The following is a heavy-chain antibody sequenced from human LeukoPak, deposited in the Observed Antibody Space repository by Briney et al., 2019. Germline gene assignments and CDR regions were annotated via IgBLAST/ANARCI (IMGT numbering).Heavy chain of an antibody. V-gene: IGHV4-34*01. CDR2: INHSGST. CDR3: ARDREGNFDY. J-gene: IGHJ4*02. CDR1: GGSFSGYY. D-gene: IGHD1-14*01. Sequence: SETLSLTCAVYGGSFSGYYWSWIRQPPGKGLEWIGEINHSGSTNYNPSLKSRVTISVDTSKNQFSLKLSSVTAAHTAVYYCARDREGNFDYWGQGTLVTVSS.